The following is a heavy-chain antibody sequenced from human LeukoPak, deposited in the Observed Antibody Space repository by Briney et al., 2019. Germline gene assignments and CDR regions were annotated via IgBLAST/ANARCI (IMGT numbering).Heavy chain of an antibody. CDR1: GYTFTTYN. V-gene: IGHV1-18*01. Sequence: ASVKVSCKASGYTFTTYNINWVRQAPGQGLEWMGWISGYNGNTNYAQKLQGRVTMTTGTSTSTDYMELRSLKSDDTAVYYCASLKNYYDSSGYLVTDAFDIWGQGTMVTVSS. J-gene: IGHJ3*02. CDR3: ASLKNYYDSSGYLVTDAFDI. D-gene: IGHD3-22*01. CDR2: ISGYNGNT.